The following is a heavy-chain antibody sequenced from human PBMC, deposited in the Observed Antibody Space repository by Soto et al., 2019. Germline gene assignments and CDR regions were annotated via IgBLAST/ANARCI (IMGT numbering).Heavy chain of an antibody. CDR3: ATWVDYGDFEGFDF. CDR1: GYSFTDYK. Sequence: ASVKVSCKTSGYSFTDYKLHWVRQAPGQGLEWMGWVDPNGGGSNSAQKFQGSVTMTWDTSITTAYLDLTRLTTNDTATYFCATWVDYGDFEGFDFWGQGTSVTVSS. J-gene: IGHJ4*02. D-gene: IGHD4-17*01. CDR2: VDPNGGGS. V-gene: IGHV1-2*04.